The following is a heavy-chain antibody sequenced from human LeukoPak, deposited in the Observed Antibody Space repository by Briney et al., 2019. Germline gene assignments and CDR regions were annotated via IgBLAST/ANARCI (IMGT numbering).Heavy chain of an antibody. CDR2: ISGSGGST. V-gene: IGHV3-23*01. CDR3: AKTDGYSYGYSGYYYMDV. Sequence: HPGGSLRLSCAASGFTFSSYAMSWVRQAPGKGLEWVSAISGSGGSTYYADSVKGRFTISRDNSKNTLFLQMNSLRAEDTAVYYCAKTDGYSYGYSGYYYMDVWGKGTTVTVSS. CDR1: GFTFSSYA. D-gene: IGHD5-18*01. J-gene: IGHJ6*03.